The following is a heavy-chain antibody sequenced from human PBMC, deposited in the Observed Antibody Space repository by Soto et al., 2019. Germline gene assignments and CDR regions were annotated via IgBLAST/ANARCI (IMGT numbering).Heavy chain of an antibody. V-gene: IGHV3-48*03. D-gene: IGHD3-16*01. Sequence: VGSLRLSCAASGFTFSSYEMNWVRQAPGKGLEWVSYISSSGSTIYYADSVKGRFTISRDNAKNSLYLQMNSLRAEDTAVYYCARVDVGVDGNWLGPWGQGNLVTV. CDR2: ISSSGSTI. CDR1: GFTFSSYE. CDR3: ARVDVGVDGNWLGP. J-gene: IGHJ5*02.